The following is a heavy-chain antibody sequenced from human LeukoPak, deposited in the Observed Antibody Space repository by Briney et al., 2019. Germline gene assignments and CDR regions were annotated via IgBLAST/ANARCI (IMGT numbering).Heavy chain of an antibody. J-gene: IGHJ4*02. CDR1: GGSVSSGSYY. CDR3: ARENYYGSGKIDY. D-gene: IGHD3-10*01. Sequence: SETLSLTCTVCGGSVSSGSYYWTWIRQPTGKGLEWIGYIHYSGSANYNPSLKSRVTISVDTSKNQFSLKLSSVTAADTAVYYCARENYYGSGKIDYWGQGTLVTVSS. V-gene: IGHV4-61*01. CDR2: IHYSGSA.